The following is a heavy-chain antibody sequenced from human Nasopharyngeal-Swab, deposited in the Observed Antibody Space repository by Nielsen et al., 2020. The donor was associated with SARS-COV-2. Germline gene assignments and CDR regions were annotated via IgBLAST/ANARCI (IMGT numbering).Heavy chain of an antibody. J-gene: IGHJ4*02. Sequence: WIRQPPGKGLEWIGEINHSGSTNYNPSLKSRVTISVDTPKNQFSLKLSSVTAADTAVYYCARGPQGGSRRPYYFDYWGQGTPVTVSS. CDR2: INHSGST. CDR3: ARGPQGGSRRPYYFDY. V-gene: IGHV4-34*01. D-gene: IGHD1-26*01.